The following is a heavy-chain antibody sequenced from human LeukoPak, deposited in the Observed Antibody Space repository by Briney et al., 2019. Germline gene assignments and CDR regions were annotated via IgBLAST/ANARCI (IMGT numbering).Heavy chain of an antibody. J-gene: IGHJ4*02. CDR3: ARVLDGSGWYFDY. CDR1: GFTVTTNY. Sequence: GGSLRLSCAASGFTVTTNYMTWVRQAPGKGLEWVSVIDSGGRTFYADSVKGRFTISRDNSKNTLYLQMSSLRGEDTAVYCCARVLDGSGWYFDYWGQGTLVTVSS. CDR2: IDSGGRT. D-gene: IGHD6-13*01. V-gene: IGHV3-53*01.